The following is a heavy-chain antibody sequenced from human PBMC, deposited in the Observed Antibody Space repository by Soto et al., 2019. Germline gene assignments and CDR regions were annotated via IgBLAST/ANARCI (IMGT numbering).Heavy chain of an antibody. CDR1: GFTFSSYA. V-gene: IGHV3-23*01. J-gene: IGHJ4*02. CDR2: ISGSGGTT. Sequence: GGSLRLSCAASGFTFSSYAMSWVRQAPGKGLEWVSGISGSGGTTYYADSVKGRFTISRDNSQNTLYLQMNSLRAEDTAVYYCAKSGSSGWFWYYFDYWGQGTLVTVSS. D-gene: IGHD6-19*01. CDR3: AKSGSSGWFWYYFDY.